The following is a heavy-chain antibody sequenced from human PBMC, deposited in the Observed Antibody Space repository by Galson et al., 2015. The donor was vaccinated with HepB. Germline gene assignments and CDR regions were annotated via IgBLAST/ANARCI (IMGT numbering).Heavy chain of an antibody. D-gene: IGHD6-13*01. CDR2: IYITGST. Sequence: TLSLTCTVSGASMSIGSYYWSWVRQPGGKGLEWIGRIYITGSTTYNPSLKSRLTTSVDTSKNQFSLTLTSVTAADTALYFCTRDDRGAAAGYWGQGTLVTVSS. V-gene: IGHV4-61*02. CDR1: GASMSIGSYY. CDR3: TRDDRGAAAGY. J-gene: IGHJ4*02.